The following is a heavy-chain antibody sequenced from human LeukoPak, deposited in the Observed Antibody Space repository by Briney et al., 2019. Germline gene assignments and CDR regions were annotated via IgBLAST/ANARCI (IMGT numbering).Heavy chain of an antibody. Sequence: GGSLRLSCAASGFTFSSYSMNWVRQAPGKGLEWVSYISSSSSTIYYADSVKGRFTISRDNAKNSLCLQMNSLRAEDTAVYYCARDLGGSYHHYWGQGTLVTVSS. V-gene: IGHV3-48*01. J-gene: IGHJ4*02. CDR1: GFTFSSYS. CDR3: ARDLGGSYHHY. CDR2: ISSSSSTI. D-gene: IGHD1-26*01.